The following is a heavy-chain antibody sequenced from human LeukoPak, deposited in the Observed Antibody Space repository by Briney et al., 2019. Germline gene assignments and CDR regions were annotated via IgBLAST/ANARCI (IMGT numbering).Heavy chain of an antibody. CDR2: IIPILGIA. CDR1: GGTFSSYA. CDR3: VLFGVGRSH. J-gene: IGHJ4*02. Sequence: SVKVSCKASGGTFSSYAISWVRRAPGQGLEWMGRIIPILGIANYAQKFQGRVTITADKSTSTAYMELSSLRSEDTAVYYCVLFGVGRSHWGQGTLVTVSS. D-gene: IGHD3-3*01. V-gene: IGHV1-69*04.